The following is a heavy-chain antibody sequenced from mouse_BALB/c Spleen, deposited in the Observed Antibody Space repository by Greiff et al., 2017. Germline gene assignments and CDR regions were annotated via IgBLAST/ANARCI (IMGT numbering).Heavy chain of an antibody. CDR1: GFTFSSYT. D-gene: IGHD1-2*01. V-gene: IGHV5-6-4*01. J-gene: IGHJ3*01. CDR2: ISSGGSYT. Sequence: EVKLVESGGGLVKPGGSLKLSCAASGFTFSSYTMSWVRQTPEKRLEWVATISSGGSYTYYPDSVKGRFTISRDNAKNTLYLQMSSLKSEDTAMYYCTRDLTTTATQFAYWGQGTLVTVSA. CDR3: TRDLTTTATQFAY.